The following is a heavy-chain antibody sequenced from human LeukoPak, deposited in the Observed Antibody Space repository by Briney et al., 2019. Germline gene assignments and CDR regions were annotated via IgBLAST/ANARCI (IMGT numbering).Heavy chain of an antibody. Sequence: SETLSLTCTVSGGSISRYYWSWIRQPPGKGLEWIGYIYYSGSTNYNPSLRSRVTISVDTSKNQFSLDLRSVTAVDTAVYYCARGPHYHDSSGYSPSYSYAMDVWGQGTTVTVSS. CDR1: GGSISRYY. D-gene: IGHD3-22*01. CDR3: ARGPHYHDSSGYSPSYSYAMDV. CDR2: IYYSGST. J-gene: IGHJ6*02. V-gene: IGHV4-59*01.